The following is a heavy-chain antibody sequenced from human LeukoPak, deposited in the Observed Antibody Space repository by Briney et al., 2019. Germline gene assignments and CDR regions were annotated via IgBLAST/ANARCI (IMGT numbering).Heavy chain of an antibody. Sequence: SETLSLTCTVSGGSISSYYWSWIRQPPGKGLEWIGYVYYSGTTDYNPSLKSRVTISIDTSKNQFSLRLSSVTAADTAVYYCARENDRYGRIDYWGQGTLVTVSS. CDR1: GGSISSYY. CDR2: VYYSGTT. D-gene: IGHD5-18*01. J-gene: IGHJ4*02. V-gene: IGHV4-59*01. CDR3: ARENDRYGRIDY.